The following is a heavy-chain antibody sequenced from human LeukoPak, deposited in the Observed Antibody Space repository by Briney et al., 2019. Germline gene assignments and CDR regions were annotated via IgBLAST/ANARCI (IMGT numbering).Heavy chain of an antibody. Sequence: PSETLSLTCTVSGGSISSGGYYWSWIRQPPGKGLEWIGYISHSGSTYYNPSLKSQVTISVDMSKNQFSLKLCSVTAADTAVYYCARNPSTRGYSGYDRIDYFDYWGQGTLVTVSS. CDR1: GGSISSGGYY. CDR2: ISHSGST. CDR3: ARNPSTRGYSGYDRIDYFDY. J-gene: IGHJ4*02. D-gene: IGHD5-12*01. V-gene: IGHV4-30-2*01.